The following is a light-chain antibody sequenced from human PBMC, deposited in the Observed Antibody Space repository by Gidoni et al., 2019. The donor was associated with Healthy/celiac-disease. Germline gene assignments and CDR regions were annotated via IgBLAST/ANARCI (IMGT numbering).Light chain of an antibody. CDR2: KAS. J-gene: IGKJ1*01. CDR1: QSSSSW. CDR3: QRYNSYCL. V-gene: IGKV1-5*03. Sequence: MTQSPSTLSAPVEDRVTITCRASQSSSSWLDWYQQKPGKAHKLLFYKASSLKSGVPSMFSGSGSGTYFTLTISSLQPDDFATYYCQRYNSYCLFGQGTKVEIK.